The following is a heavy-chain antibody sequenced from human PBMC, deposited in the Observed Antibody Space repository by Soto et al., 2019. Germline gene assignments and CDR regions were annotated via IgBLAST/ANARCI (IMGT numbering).Heavy chain of an antibody. CDR2: IKSKAGGGTT. Sequence: GGSLRLSCAASGFTFNNAWMSWVRQAPGKGLEWVGRIKSKAGGGTTDYAAPVKGRFGISRDDSKTTLYLQMNSLKTEDTAVYYCATDGPVVPGFRFWGQGTLVTVSS. V-gene: IGHV3-15*01. D-gene: IGHD3-16*01. CDR1: GFTFNNAW. J-gene: IGHJ4*02. CDR3: ATDGPVVPGFRF.